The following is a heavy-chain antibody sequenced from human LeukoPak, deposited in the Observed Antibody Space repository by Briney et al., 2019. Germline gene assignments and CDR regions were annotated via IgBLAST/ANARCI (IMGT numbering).Heavy chain of an antibody. CDR3: ARDPDYYDSSGFDL. CDR2: IIPIFGTA. J-gene: IGHJ2*01. V-gene: IGHV1-69*01. D-gene: IGHD3-22*01. Sequence: SVKVSCKASGGTFSSYAISWVRQAPGQGLEWMGGIIPIFGTANYAQKFQGRVTITADESTSTAYMELSSVRSEDTAVYYCARDPDYYDSSGFDLWGRGTLVTVSS. CDR1: GGTFSSYA.